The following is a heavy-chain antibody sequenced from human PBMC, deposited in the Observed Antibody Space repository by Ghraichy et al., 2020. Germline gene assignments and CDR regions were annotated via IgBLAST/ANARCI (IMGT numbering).Heavy chain of an antibody. Sequence: SETLSLTCAVYGGSFSGYYWSWIRQPPGKGLEWIGEINHSGSTNYNPSLKSRVTISVDTSKNQFSLKLSSVTAADTAVYYCARGLGYGDYVSSAFDIWGQGTMVTVSS. D-gene: IGHD4-17*01. V-gene: IGHV4-34*01. CDR2: INHSGST. J-gene: IGHJ3*02. CDR3: ARGLGYGDYVSSAFDI. CDR1: GGSFSGYY.